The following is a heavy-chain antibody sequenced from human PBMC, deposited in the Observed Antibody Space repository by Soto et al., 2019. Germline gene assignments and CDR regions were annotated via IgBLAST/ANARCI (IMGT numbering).Heavy chain of an antibody. J-gene: IGHJ4*02. V-gene: IGHV4-61*01. D-gene: IGHD3-22*01. CDR2: FSYPGST. CDR1: GGSVSSGNYY. CDR3: ARSMHYSDGSNYSPFDY. Sequence: QVQLQESGPGLVKPSETLSLTCTVSGGSVSSGNYYWSWIRQPTGKGLEWIGYFSYPGSTNYNPSLESRVTISVDAAKNQFSLRLSSVTAADTAVYYCARSMHYSDGSNYSPFDYWGEGTLVTVSS.